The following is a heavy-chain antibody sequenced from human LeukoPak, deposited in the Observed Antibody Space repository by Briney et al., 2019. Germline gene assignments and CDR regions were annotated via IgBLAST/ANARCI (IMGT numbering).Heavy chain of an antibody. D-gene: IGHD3-22*01. CDR3: AREHPYYYDSSGTALMAEIKYYFDY. Sequence: GALRLSCAASGFPFTSYWMSWVRPAPGKGLEWVANIKQDGSEKYYVDSVKGRFTISRDNAKNSLYLQMNSLRAEDTGVYYCAREHPYYYDSSGTALMAEIKYYFDYWGQGTLVTVSS. V-gene: IGHV3-7*01. CDR1: GFPFTSYW. CDR2: IKQDGSEK. J-gene: IGHJ4*02.